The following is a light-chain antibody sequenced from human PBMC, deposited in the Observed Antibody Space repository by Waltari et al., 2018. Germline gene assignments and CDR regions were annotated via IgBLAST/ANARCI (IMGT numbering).Light chain of an antibody. Sequence: QSVLPQPPSVSRAPGPRVTIPCTGVGSTIGAGYAFHWYQQLPRAAPKLLIYGSTSRPLGVPARFFGSTSGTSASLAITGLQAEDEADYYCQSYDTSLSVVFGGGTKLTVL. CDR2: GST. V-gene: IGLV1-40*01. CDR3: QSYDTSLSVV. CDR1: GSTIGAGYA. J-gene: IGLJ3*02.